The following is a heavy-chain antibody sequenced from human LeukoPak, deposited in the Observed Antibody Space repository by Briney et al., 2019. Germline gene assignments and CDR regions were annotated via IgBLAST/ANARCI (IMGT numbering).Heavy chain of an antibody. D-gene: IGHD6-19*01. V-gene: IGHV3-21*01. CDR3: ARGYISGWSL. Sequence: GGSLRLSCAASGFTFSSYSMNWVRQAPGKGLEWVSSICSSSTYIYYADSVKGRFTISRDNAKNSLYLQMNSLRAEDTGVYYCARGYISGWSLWRQGTRDSVSS. CDR1: GFTFSSYS. CDR2: ICSSSTYI. J-gene: IGHJ4*02.